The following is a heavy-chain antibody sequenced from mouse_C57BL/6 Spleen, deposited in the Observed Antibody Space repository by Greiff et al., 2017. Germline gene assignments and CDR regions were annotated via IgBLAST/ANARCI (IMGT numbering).Heavy chain of an antibody. CDR3: TRYGNYGGFAY. V-gene: IGHV5-9-1*02. CDR1: GFTFSSYA. Sequence: EVKLVESGEGLVKPGGSLKLSCAASGFTFSSYAMSWVRQTPEKRLEWVAYISSGGDYIYYADTVKGRFTISRDKARNTLYLQMSSLKSEDTAMYYCTRYGNYGGFAYWGQGTLVTVSA. J-gene: IGHJ3*01. D-gene: IGHD2-10*02. CDR2: ISSGGDYI.